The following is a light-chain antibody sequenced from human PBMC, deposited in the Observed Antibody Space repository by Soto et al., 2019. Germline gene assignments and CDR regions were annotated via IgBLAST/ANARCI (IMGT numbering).Light chain of an antibody. J-gene: IGLJ1*01. Sequence: QSALTQPASVSASPGQSITISCTGTSSDVGAYNYVSWYQQHPGKAPKLMIYEVTNRPSGVSNRFSGSKSGNTASLTISGLQAEDEADYYCTSYTRSSTYVFGTGPRSPS. V-gene: IGLV2-14*01. CDR1: SSDVGAYNY. CDR3: TSYTRSSTYV. CDR2: EVT.